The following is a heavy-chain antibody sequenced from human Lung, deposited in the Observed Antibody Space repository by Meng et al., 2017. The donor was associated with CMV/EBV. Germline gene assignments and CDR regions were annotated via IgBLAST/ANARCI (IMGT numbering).Heavy chain of an antibody. V-gene: IGHV4-4*02. D-gene: IGHD1-26*01. CDR2: IYRSGST. J-gene: IGHJ4*02. CDR1: GVSISTDNW. CDR3: AKEWLDATTGQFAY. Sequence: SXTXSLXCAVSGVSISTDNWWSWVRQPPGKGLEWIGEIYRSGSTNYSPSLKSRVTISIDRSKNQFSLRLTSVTAADTAVYYCAKEWLDATTGQFAYWGQGTLVTVSS.